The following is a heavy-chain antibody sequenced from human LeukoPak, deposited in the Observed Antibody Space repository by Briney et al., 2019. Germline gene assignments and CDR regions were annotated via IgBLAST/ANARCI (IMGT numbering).Heavy chain of an antibody. J-gene: IGHJ4*02. V-gene: IGHV3-30*01. Sequence: GGSLRLSCAASGFTFRSYAMHWVRQAPGKGLEWVAIISYDGSNKYYADSVRGRFTISRDNSKNTLYLQINSLRLEDTAVYYCARGYCSSTFCDLDFDYWGQGTLVTVSS. CDR2: ISYDGSNK. CDR3: ARGYCSSTFCDLDFDY. CDR1: GFTFRSYA. D-gene: IGHD2-2*01.